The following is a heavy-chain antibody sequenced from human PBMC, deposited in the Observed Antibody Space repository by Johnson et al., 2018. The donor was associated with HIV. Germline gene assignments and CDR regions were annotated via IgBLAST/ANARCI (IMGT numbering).Heavy chain of an antibody. Sequence: VQLVESGGGLVKPGGSLRLSCTAYGVTFSDAWMSWVRQAPGKGLEWVSIIYSGGTTYHVDYVQGRFTISSDNSKNTQYLKMNSRRAEDTAVFFCARGTDYVWVSYLPDAFDIWGQGTMVTVSS. CDR3: ARGTDYVWVSYLPDAFDI. V-gene: IGHV3-66*02. J-gene: IGHJ3*02. CDR2: IYSGGTT. CDR1: GVTFSDAW. D-gene: IGHD3-16*02.